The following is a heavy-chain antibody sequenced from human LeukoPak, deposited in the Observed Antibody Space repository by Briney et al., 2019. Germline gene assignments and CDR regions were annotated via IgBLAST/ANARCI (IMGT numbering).Heavy chain of an antibody. J-gene: IGHJ5*02. V-gene: IGHV4-34*01. CDR3: ARGPYFWGGSNWFDP. D-gene: IGHD3-3*01. CDR1: GGSFSGYY. CDR2: INHSGST. Sequence: PSETLSLTCAVYGGSFSGYYWSWIRQPPGKGLEWIGEINHSGSTNYNPSLKSRVTISVDTSKNQFSLKLSSVTAAGTAVYYCARGPYFWGGSNWFDPWGQGTLVTVSS.